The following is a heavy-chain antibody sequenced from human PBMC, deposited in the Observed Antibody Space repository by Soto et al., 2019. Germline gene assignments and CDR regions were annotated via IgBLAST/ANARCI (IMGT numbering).Heavy chain of an antibody. CDR1: GGSFSGYY. CDR3: ARGTRYCSSTSCHEGGYYFDY. CDR2: INHSGST. Sequence: SETLSLTCAVYGGSFSGYYWSWIRQPPGKGLEWIGEINHSGSTNYNPSLKSRVTISVDTSKNQFSLKLSSVTAADTAVYYCARGTRYCSSTSCHEGGYYFDYWGQGTLVTVSS. V-gene: IGHV4-34*01. D-gene: IGHD2-2*01. J-gene: IGHJ4*02.